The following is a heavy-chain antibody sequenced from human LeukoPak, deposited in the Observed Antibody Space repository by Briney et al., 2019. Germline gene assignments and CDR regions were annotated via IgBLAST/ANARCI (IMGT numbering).Heavy chain of an antibody. Sequence: GASVKVSCKASGYTFTGYYMHWVRQAPGQGLEWMGWINPNSGGTNYAQKFQGWVTMTRDTSISTAYMELSRLRSDGTAVYYCARANDYYFHYYFDYWGQGTLVTVSS. CDR1: GYTFTGYY. D-gene: IGHD2-21*02. CDR3: ARANDYYFHYYFDY. J-gene: IGHJ4*02. CDR2: INPNSGGT. V-gene: IGHV1-2*04.